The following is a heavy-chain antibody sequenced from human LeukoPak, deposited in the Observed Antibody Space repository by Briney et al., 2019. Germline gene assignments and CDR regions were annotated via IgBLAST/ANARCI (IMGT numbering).Heavy chain of an antibody. V-gene: IGHV3-23*01. CDR1: GFTFSSYA. CDR3: ASRQDLGWHYDN. CDR2: FSGGGSST. D-gene: IGHD6-19*01. J-gene: IGHJ4*02. Sequence: GGSLRLSCAASGFTFSSYAMSWVRQAPGKGLEWVSGFSGGGSSTYYADSVKGRFSISRYISKNTPYLQMNSLRADDTAVYYCASRQDLGWHYDNWGQGTLVTVSS.